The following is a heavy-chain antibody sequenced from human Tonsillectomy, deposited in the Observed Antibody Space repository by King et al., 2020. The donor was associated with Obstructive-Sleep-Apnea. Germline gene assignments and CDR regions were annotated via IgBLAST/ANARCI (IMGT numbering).Heavy chain of an antibody. J-gene: IGHJ6*02. CDR1: GYTFTSYG. D-gene: IGHD2-15*01. CDR2: ISAYNGNT. Sequence: QLVQSGAEVKKPGASVKVSCKASGYTFTSYGISWVRQAPGQGLEWMGWISAYNGNTNYAQKLQGRVTMTTDTSTSTAYMELRSLRSDDTAVYYCAGESVYCSGGSCTYYYYGMDVWGQGTTVTVSS. V-gene: IGHV1-18*01. CDR3: AGESVYCSGGSCTYYYYGMDV.